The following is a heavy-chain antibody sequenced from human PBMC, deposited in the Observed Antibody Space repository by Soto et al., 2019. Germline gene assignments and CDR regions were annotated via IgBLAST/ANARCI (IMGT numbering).Heavy chain of an antibody. CDR1: GFTFSSYA. CDR3: AKDRSEWLRPHY. CDR2: ISGSGGST. J-gene: IGHJ4*02. V-gene: IGHV3-23*01. D-gene: IGHD5-12*01. Sequence: EVQLLESGGGLVQPGGSLRLSCAASGFTFSSYAMSWVRQAPGKGLEWVSAISGSGGSTYYADSVKGRFTISRDNSKNTLYLQMNSLRTEDTAVYYCAKDRSEWLRPHYWGQGTLVTVSS.